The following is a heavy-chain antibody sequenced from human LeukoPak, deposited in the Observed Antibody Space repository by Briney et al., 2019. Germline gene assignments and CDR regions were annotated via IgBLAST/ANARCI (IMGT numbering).Heavy chain of an antibody. J-gene: IGHJ4*02. CDR1: GFTFSSYA. V-gene: IGHV3-30-3*01. D-gene: IGHD5-18*01. CDR2: ISYDGSNK. Sequence: GGSLRLSCAASGFTFSSYAMHWVRQAPGKGLEWVAVISYDGSNKYYADSVKGRFTISGDNSKNTLYLQMNSLRAEDTAVYYCARAATAMVWWDPRNYFDYWGQGTLVTVSS. CDR3: ARAATAMVWWDPRNYFDY.